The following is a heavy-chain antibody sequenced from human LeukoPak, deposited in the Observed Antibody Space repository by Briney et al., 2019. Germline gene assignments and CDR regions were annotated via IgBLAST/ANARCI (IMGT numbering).Heavy chain of an antibody. CDR1: GGSFSGYY. J-gene: IGHJ4*02. V-gene: IGHV4-34*01. D-gene: IGHD6-19*01. Sequence: PSETLSLTCAVYGGSFSGYYWSWICQPPGKGLEWIGEINHSGSTNYNPSLKSRVTISVDTSKNQFSLKLSSVTAADTAVYYCARAAGRAGLWGQGTLVTVSS. CDR3: ARAAGRAGL. CDR2: INHSGST.